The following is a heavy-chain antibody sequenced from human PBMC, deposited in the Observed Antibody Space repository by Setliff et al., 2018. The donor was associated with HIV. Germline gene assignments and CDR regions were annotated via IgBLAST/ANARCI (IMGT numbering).Heavy chain of an antibody. CDR2: FVPEDGER. V-gene: IGHV1-24*01. Sequence: ASVKVSCKVSGYTLTELSIHWVRQAPGKGLEWMGGFVPEDGERINAEKFQGRVTMTADTSTDTAYMALSSLTSEDTAVYYCATDPGRRITFGGVIVNPDYWGQGTLVTVSS. CDR1: GYTLTELS. CDR3: ATDPGRRITFGGVIVNPDY. D-gene: IGHD3-16*02. J-gene: IGHJ4*02.